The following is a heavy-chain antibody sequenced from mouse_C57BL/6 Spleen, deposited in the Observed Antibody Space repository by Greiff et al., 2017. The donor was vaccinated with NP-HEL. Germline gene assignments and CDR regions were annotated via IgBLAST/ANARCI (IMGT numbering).Heavy chain of an antibody. V-gene: IGHV3-6*01. CDR1: GYSITSGYY. J-gene: IGHJ2*01. CDR3: ARERVYDYDY. Sequence: VQLKESGPGLVKPSQSLSLTCSVTGYSITSGYYWNWIRQFPGNKLEWMGYISYDGSNNYNPSFKNRISITRDTSKNQFFLKLNSVTTEDTATYYCARERVYDYDYWGQGTTLTVSS. D-gene: IGHD2-4*01. CDR2: ISYDGSN.